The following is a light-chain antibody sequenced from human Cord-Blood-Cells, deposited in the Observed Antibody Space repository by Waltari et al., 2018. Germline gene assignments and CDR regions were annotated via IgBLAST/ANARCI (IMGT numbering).Light chain of an antibody. J-gene: IGKJ2*01. V-gene: IGKV3-20*01. CDR2: GAS. CDR3: QQYGSSPYT. Sequence: EIVLTQSPGTLSLSPGDRATLSCRASQSVSSSYLAWYQQQPGQATRLLIYGASSRATGIPDRFSGIGSGTDFTLTISRLEPEYFAVYYCQQYGSSPYTFGQGTKLEIK. CDR1: QSVSSSY.